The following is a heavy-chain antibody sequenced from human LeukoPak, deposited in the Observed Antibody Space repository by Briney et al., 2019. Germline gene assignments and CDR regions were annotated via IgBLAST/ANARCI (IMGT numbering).Heavy chain of an antibody. Sequence: GGSLRLSCAASGFTFSSYWMSWVRQAPGKGLEWVANISQDGSDTYYADSVKGRFTISRDNAKNSLYLQMNSLRAEDTAVYYCVRDIRQVGAFLYFDYWGQGTLVTVSS. D-gene: IGHD1-26*01. CDR1: GFTFSSYW. V-gene: IGHV3-7*03. J-gene: IGHJ4*02. CDR2: ISQDGSDT. CDR3: VRDIRQVGAFLYFDY.